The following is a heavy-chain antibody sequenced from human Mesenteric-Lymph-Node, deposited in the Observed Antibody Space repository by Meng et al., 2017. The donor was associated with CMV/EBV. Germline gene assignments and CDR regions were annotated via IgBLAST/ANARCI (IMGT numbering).Heavy chain of an antibody. CDR3: ARVRGGTKGDY. D-gene: IGHD4-23*01. Sequence: GESLKISCAASGFTFSSYAMSWVRQAPGKGLEWVSAISGSGGSTNYADSVKGRFTISRDNSKNTLYLQMNSLRAEDTAVYYCARVRGGTKGDYWGQGTLVTVSS. J-gene: IGHJ4*02. CDR2: ISGSGGST. CDR1: GFTFSSYA. V-gene: IGHV3-23*01.